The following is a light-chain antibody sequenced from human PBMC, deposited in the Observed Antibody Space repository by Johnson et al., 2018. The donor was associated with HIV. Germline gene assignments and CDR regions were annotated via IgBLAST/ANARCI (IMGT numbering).Light chain of an antibody. V-gene: IGLV1-51*01. CDR2: DNN. Sequence: QSVLTQPPSVSAAPGQKVTISCSGSSSNIGNNYVSWYQQLTGTAPKLLIYDNNKRPSGIPDRLPGSKSGTSATLGITGTQTGDEADYSCVTVDSSLSSWVFVTGTKVTFL. CDR3: VTVDSSLSSWV. J-gene: IGLJ1*01. CDR1: SSNIGNNY.